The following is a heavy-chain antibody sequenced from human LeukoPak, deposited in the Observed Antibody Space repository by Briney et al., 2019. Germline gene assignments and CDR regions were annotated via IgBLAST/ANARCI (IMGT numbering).Heavy chain of an antibody. V-gene: IGHV4-59*12. Sequence: PSETLSLTCAVYGGSFSGYYWSWIRQPPGKGLEWIGYIYYSGSTYYNPSLKSRVTISVDTSKNQFSLKLSSVTAADTAVYYCARVLRGSSGWSPILYWGQGTLVTVSS. CDR2: IYYSGST. D-gene: IGHD6-19*01. CDR1: GGSFSGYY. J-gene: IGHJ4*02. CDR3: ARVLRGSSGWSPILY.